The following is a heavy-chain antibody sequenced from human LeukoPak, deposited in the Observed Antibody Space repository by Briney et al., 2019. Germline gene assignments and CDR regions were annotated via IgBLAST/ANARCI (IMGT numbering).Heavy chain of an antibody. V-gene: IGHV3-23*01. Sequence: GGSLRLSCEASGFTFSSYAMSWVRQAPGKGLEWVSAISGSGGSTYYADSVKGRFTISRDNSKNTLYLQVNSLRAEDTAVYHCAKDEVVTPGYFDYWGQGTLVTVSS. CDR3: AKDEVVTPGYFDY. CDR1: GFTFSSYA. J-gene: IGHJ4*02. CDR2: ISGSGGST. D-gene: IGHD4-23*01.